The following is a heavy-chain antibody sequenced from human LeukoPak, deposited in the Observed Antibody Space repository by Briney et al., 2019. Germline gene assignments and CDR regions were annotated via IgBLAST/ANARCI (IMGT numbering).Heavy chain of an antibody. CDR3: ARDLHWGASDY. CDR1: GFIFRDFS. V-gene: IGHV3-23*01. J-gene: IGHJ4*02. CDR2: ISGSGGST. Sequence: GGSLRLSCSVSGFIFRDFSMSWVRQAPGKGLEWVSAISGSGGSTYYADSVKGRFTISRDNAKNTLYLQMNSLGVEDTAVYYCARDLHWGASDYWGQGTLVTVSS. D-gene: IGHD1-26*01.